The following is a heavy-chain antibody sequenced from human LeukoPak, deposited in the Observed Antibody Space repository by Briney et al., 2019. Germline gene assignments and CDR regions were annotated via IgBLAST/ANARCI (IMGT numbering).Heavy chain of an antibody. J-gene: IGHJ5*02. D-gene: IGHD6-13*01. CDR3: ARGLGSSWHEETYNWFDP. V-gene: IGHV4-30-4*01. CDR1: GASITSDDYY. Sequence: SETLSLTCSVSGASITSDDYYWSWIRQPPGKGLEWFGYIYYSGSTYYNPSLKSRVTISVDTSKNQFSLKLSSVTAADTAVYYCARGLGSSWHEETYNWFDPWGQGTLVTVSS. CDR2: IYYSGST.